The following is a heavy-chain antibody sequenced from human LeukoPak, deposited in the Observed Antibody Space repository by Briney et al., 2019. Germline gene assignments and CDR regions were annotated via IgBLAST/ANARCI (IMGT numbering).Heavy chain of an antibody. D-gene: IGHD5-24*01. J-gene: IGHJ4*02. Sequence: PSETPFLTCTASGGSISSSSYYWAWIRQPPGKGLEWIGSIYYSGSTYYYPSLKSRVTISVDTSKNQFSLKLSSVTAADTAVYYCARQPHGLQFADNWGQGTLVTVSS. CDR1: GGSISSSSYY. CDR2: IYYSGST. CDR3: ARQPHGLQFADN. V-gene: IGHV4-39*01.